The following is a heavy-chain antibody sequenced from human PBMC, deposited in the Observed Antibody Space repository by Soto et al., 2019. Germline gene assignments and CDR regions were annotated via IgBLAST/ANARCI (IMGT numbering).Heavy chain of an antibody. CDR1: GFTFSSYA. J-gene: IGHJ4*02. CDR2: ISGSGAST. CDR3: AKVHDSSGYLFDY. D-gene: IGHD3-22*01. V-gene: IGHV3-23*01. Sequence: LRLSCAASGFTFSSYAMSWVRQAPGKGLEWVSAISGSGASTYYADSVKGRFTISRDNSKNTLYLQMNSLRAEDTAVYYCAKVHDSSGYLFDYWGREPWSPSP.